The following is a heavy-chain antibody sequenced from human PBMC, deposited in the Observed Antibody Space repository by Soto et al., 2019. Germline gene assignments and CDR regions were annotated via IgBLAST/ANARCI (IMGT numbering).Heavy chain of an antibody. D-gene: IGHD5-18*01. Sequence: EVQLVESGGGLVQPGGSLRLSCAASGFTFSTSEMNWVRQAPGKGLEWVSHISSSGSTIYYADSVKGRFTISRDNAKNSLYLQMNSLRAEDTAVYYCVSSGTDTTMVTKRHYYTYCGMDVLGQGTTVNVSS. CDR2: ISSSGSTI. J-gene: IGHJ6*02. CDR1: GFTFSTSE. V-gene: IGHV3-48*03. CDR3: VSSGTDTTMVTKRHYYTYCGMDV.